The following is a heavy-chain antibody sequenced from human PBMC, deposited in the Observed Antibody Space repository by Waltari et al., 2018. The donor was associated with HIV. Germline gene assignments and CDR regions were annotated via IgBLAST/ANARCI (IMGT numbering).Heavy chain of an antibody. Sequence: VQLVESGGGVVQPGRSLRFSCATSGFPLSIYGLHWVRQAPGKGLEWVTVIWYDGSKKYYADSVKGRFTISRDNSKNTLYLQMNSLRIEDTAVYYCARKYSSSWGAPFDYWGQGTLVTVSS. CDR1: GFPLSIYG. J-gene: IGHJ4*02. D-gene: IGHD6-13*01. V-gene: IGHV3-33*01. CDR2: IWYDGSKK. CDR3: ARKYSSSWGAPFDY.